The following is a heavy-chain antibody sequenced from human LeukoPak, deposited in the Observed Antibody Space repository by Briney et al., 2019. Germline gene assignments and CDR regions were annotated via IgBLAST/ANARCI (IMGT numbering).Heavy chain of an antibody. CDR3: ARSDWQQLVGGLDP. CDR2: IYYSGST. J-gene: IGHJ5*02. D-gene: IGHD6-13*01. Sequence: SETLSLTCTVSGGSISSYYWSWIRQPPGKGLEWIGYIYYSGSTNYNPSLKSRVTISVDTSKNQFSLKLSSVTAADTAVYYCARSDWQQLVGGLDPWGQGTLVTVSS. V-gene: IGHV4-59*08. CDR1: GGSISSYY.